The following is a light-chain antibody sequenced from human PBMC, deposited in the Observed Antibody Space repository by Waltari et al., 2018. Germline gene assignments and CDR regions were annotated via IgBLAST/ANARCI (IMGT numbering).Light chain of an antibody. Sequence: EVVLTQSPLSLPVTLGQPASISCRSSQRLVNNDGNTYLNWFHQRPGQSPRLLIYKASNRASGVPDRFSGSGSGTDFTLKISKVEAEDVGLYFCLQSTHWPPWTFGQGTKVEIK. CDR3: LQSTHWPPWT. CDR2: KAS. J-gene: IGKJ1*01. V-gene: IGKV2-30*01. CDR1: QRLVNNDGNTY.